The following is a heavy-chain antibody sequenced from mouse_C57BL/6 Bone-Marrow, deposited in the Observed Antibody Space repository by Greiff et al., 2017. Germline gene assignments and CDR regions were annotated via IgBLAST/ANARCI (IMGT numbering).Heavy chain of an antibody. CDR2: IDPANGNT. V-gene: IGHV14-3*01. CDR1: GFNIKNTY. CDR3: ASPFYYGSIPYAMDY. Sequence: VQLQQSVAELVRPGASVKLSCTASGFNIKNTYMHWVKQRPEQGLEWIGRIDPANGNTKYAPKFQGKATIPADTSSNTAYLQLSSLTSEDTAIYYCASPFYYGSIPYAMDYWGQGTSVTVSS. J-gene: IGHJ4*01. D-gene: IGHD1-1*01.